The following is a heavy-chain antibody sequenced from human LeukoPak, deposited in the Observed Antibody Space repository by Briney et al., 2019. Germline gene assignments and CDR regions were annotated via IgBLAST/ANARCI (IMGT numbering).Heavy chain of an antibody. CDR1: GGSISSSSYY. D-gene: IGHD3-10*01. V-gene: IGHV4-39*01. CDR3: ARCTMVRGGYYYYGMDV. CDR2: IYYSGST. Sequence: SETLSLTCTVSGGSISSSSYYWGWIRQPPGKGLEWIGSIYYSGSTYYSPSLKSRVTISVDTSKNQFSLKLSSVTAADTAVYYCARCTMVRGGYYYYGMDVWGQGTTVTVSS. J-gene: IGHJ6*02.